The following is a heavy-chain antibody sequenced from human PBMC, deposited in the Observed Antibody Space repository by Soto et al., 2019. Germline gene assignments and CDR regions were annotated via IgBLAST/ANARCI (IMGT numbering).Heavy chain of an antibody. CDR1: GFTFGDFW. CDR3: ARDLGRTAAGYYYYDAMDV. CDR2: IKEDGSEK. J-gene: IGHJ6*02. V-gene: IGHV3-7*01. D-gene: IGHD2-2*01. Sequence: RRLSCAASGFTFGDFWMNWVRQAPGKGLEWVANIKEDGSEKYFLDSVKGRFTISRDNAKNSLYLQINSLRAEDTGVYYCARDLGRTAAGYYYYDAMDVWGQGTTVTVSS.